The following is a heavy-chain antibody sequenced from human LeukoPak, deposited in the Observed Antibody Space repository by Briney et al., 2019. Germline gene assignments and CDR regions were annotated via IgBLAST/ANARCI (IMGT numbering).Heavy chain of an antibody. CDR3: ARGDGSGSYPFDY. Sequence: LETLSLTCTVSGGSISSYYWSWIRQPPGKGLEWIGYIYCSGSTNYNPSLKSRVTISVDTSRNQFSLKLNSVTAADTAVYYCARGDGSGSYPFDYWGQGTLVTVSS. J-gene: IGHJ4*02. CDR2: IYCSGST. CDR1: GGSISSYY. V-gene: IGHV4-59*01. D-gene: IGHD3-10*01.